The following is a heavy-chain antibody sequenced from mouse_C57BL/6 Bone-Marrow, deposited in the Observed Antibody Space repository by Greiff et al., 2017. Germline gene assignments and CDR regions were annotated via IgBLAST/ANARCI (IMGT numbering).Heavy chain of an antibody. V-gene: IGHV5-6*01. J-gene: IGHJ4*01. CDR1: GFTFSSYG. Sequence: EVQGVESGGDLVKPGGSLKLSCAASGFTFSSYGMSWVRQTPDKRLEWVATISSGGSYTYYPDSVKGRFTISRDNAKNTLYLQMISLKSEDTAMYYCARHYYYAMDYWGQGTSVTVSS. CDR2: ISSGGSYT. CDR3: ARHYYYAMDY.